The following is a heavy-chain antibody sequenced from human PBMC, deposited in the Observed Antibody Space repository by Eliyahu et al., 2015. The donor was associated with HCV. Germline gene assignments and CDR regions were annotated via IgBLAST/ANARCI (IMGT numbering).Heavy chain of an antibody. CDR1: GDTLSTTA. CDR2: IIPLFERT. Sequence: QVQLVQSATEVKKPGSSVKVSCKASGDTLSTTAISWVRQAPGRGLEWLGGIIPLFERTHYAQKFQGRVTITSDKATRTTYMELTGLTSDDTAVYFCTGGLLIVHFAYWGQGTLVSVSS. CDR3: TGGLLIVHFAY. J-gene: IGHJ4*02. V-gene: IGHV1-69*06. D-gene: IGHD3-9*01.